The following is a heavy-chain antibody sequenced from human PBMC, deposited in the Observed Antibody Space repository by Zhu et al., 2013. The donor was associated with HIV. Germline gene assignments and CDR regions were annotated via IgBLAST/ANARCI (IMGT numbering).Heavy chain of an antibody. V-gene: IGHV4-38-2*01. CDR3: AHSYSSSTWGWYFDL. Sequence: QVQLQESGPGLVKPSETLSLTCAVSGYSISSGYYWAWIRQPPGKGLEWIGSIYHSGSTYYNPSLKSRITISVDTSKNQFSLKLSSVTAADTALYSCAHSYSSSTWGWYFDLWGRGSWSLVSS. CDR2: IYHSGST. D-gene: IGHD6-6*01. CDR1: GYSISSGYY. J-gene: IGHJ2*01.